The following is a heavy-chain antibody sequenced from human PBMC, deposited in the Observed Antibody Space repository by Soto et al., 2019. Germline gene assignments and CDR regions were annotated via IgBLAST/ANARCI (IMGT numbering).Heavy chain of an antibody. CDR2: FSGSDSKT. CDR1: GFSFSSYA. Sequence: GGSLRLSCAASGFSFSSYAMVWVRQAPGKGLEWVSTFSGSDSKTYYADSVKGRFTISRDNSKNTLYLQMNSLRAEDTARYYCAKALGTYYYGAVDFWGQGTQVTAPQ. V-gene: IGHV3-23*01. CDR3: AKALGTYYYGAVDF. J-gene: IGHJ4*02. D-gene: IGHD3-10*01.